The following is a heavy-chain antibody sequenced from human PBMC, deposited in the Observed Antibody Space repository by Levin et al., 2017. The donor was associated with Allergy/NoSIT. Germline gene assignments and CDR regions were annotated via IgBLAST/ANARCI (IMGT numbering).Heavy chain of an antibody. D-gene: IGHD2-15*01. CDR3: AKDKGYCSGGSCYSSYYYYYGMDV. CDR1: GFTFSSYG. Sequence: GESLKISCAASGFTFSSYGMHWVRQAPGKGLEWVAVISYDGSNKYYADSVKGRFTISRDNSKNTLYLQMNSLRAEDTAVYYCAKDKGYCSGGSCYSSYYYYYGMDVWGQGTTVTVSS. CDR2: ISYDGSNK. V-gene: IGHV3-30*18. J-gene: IGHJ6*02.